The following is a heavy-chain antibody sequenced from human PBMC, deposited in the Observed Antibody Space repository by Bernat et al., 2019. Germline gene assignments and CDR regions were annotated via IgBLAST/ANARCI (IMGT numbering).Heavy chain of an antibody. CDR2: ISSSSSSTI. CDR1: GFTFSSYS. D-gene: IGHD7-27*01. J-gene: IGHJ3*02. CDR3: ARDAQLGMTSDAFDI. V-gene: IGHV3-48*01. Sequence: EVQLVESGGGLVQPGGSLRLSCAASGFTFSSYSMNWVRQAPGKGLEWVSYISSSSSSTIYYADSVKGRFTISRDNAKNSLYLQMNSLRAEDTAVYYCARDAQLGMTSDAFDIWGQGTMVTVSS.